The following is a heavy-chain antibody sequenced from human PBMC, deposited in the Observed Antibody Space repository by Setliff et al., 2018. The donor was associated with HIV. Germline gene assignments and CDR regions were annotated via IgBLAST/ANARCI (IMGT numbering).Heavy chain of an antibody. J-gene: IGHJ4*02. CDR1: GDSMSSSAFY. CDR2: ISFTGQT. V-gene: IGHV4-39*02. D-gene: IGHD6-19*01. CDR3: ARLGSGWNWVTRIDY. Sequence: SETLSLTCNVSGDSMSSSAFYWGWVRQPPGKGLQWIGSISFTGQTFYNLSLTSRVTISADTSRDHLFLKLRSVTAADTATYYCARLGSGWNWVTRIDYWGQGILVTVSA.